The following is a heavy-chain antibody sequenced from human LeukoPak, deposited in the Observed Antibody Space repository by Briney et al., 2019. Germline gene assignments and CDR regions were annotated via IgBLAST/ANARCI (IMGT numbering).Heavy chain of an antibody. V-gene: IGHV3-7*01. CDR1: RFIFSSYW. D-gene: IGHD3-3*01. CDR3: ARDYDLKDY. J-gene: IGHJ4*02. CDR2: INQDGSDK. Sequence: GGSLRLSCATSRFIFSSYWMTWVRRTPGKGLEWVASINQDGSDKYYVDSVKGRFTISRDNAKNSLYLQMNSLRAEDTAVYYCARDYDLKDYWGQGTLVTVSS.